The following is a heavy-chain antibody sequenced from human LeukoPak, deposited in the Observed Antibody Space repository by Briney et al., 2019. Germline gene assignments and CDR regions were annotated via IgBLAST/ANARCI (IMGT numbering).Heavy chain of an antibody. CDR3: ARDLSGSRDHFDY. J-gene: IGHJ4*02. CDR2: IYYSGST. V-gene: IGHV4-61*08. CDR1: GGSVSGGDYY. Sequence: SETLSLTCTVSGGSVSGGDYYWSWIRQPPGKGLEWIGYIYYSGSTNSNPSLKSRVTISVDTSKNQFSLNLSSVTAADTAVYYCARDLSGSRDHFDYWGQGTLVTVSS. D-gene: IGHD1-26*01.